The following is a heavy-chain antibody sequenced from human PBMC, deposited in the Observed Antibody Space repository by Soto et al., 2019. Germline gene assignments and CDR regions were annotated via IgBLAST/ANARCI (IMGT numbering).Heavy chain of an antibody. J-gene: IGHJ6*02. CDR3: ARGGGYCSSTSCYAGNYYYYYGMDV. Sequence: PSETLSLTCAVYGGSFSGYYWSWIRQPPGKGLEWIGEINHSGSTNYNPSLKSRDTISVDTSKNQFSLKLSSVTAADTAVYYCARGGGYCSSTSCYAGNYYYYYGMDVWGQGTTVTVS. D-gene: IGHD2-2*01. V-gene: IGHV4-34*01. CDR1: GGSFSGYY. CDR2: INHSGST.